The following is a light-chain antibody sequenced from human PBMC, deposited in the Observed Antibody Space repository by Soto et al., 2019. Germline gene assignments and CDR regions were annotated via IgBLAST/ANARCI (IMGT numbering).Light chain of an antibody. Sequence: QSALTQPRSVSGSPGQSVTISCTGTSSDVGGYNYVSWYQQHPGNAPKLMIYDVSKRLSGVPDRFSGSKSGNTASLTISGLQAEDEADYYCTSYTNRGGLWVFGGGTKLTVL. CDR1: SSDVGGYNY. V-gene: IGLV2-11*01. CDR2: DVS. J-gene: IGLJ3*02. CDR3: TSYTNRGGLWV.